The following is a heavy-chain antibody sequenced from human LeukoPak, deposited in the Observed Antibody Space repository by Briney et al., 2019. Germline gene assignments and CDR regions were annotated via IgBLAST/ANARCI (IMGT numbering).Heavy chain of an antibody. CDR1: GGSISSSNW. Sequence: PSGTLSLTCAVSGGSISSSNWWSWVRQPPGKGLEWIGEIYHSGSTNYNPSLKSRVTISVDKSKNQFSLKLTSVTAADTALYYCARLVVTTQNDWFDPWGQGTLVTVSS. D-gene: IGHD3-22*01. CDR3: ARLVVTTQNDWFDP. CDR2: IYHSGST. J-gene: IGHJ5*02. V-gene: IGHV4-4*02.